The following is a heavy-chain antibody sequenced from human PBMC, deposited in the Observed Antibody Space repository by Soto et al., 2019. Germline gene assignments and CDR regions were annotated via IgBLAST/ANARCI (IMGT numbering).Heavy chain of an antibody. V-gene: IGHV4-31*03. Sequence: PSETLSLTCSVSGDSISRNVYYWTWIRQHPGKGLEWIGHIYYAGSSYYNPSLKSRVTISLDTSKHQFSLKLSSVTAADTAVYFCARGLATLYYFDSWGQGTLVTVYS. CDR3: ARGLATLYYFDS. D-gene: IGHD3-16*01. J-gene: IGHJ4*02. CDR2: IYYAGSS. CDR1: GDSISRNVYY.